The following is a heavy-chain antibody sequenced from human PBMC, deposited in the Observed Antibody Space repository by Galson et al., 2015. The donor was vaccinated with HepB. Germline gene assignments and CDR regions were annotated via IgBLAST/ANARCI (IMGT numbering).Heavy chain of an antibody. CDR2: INHSGTT. Sequence: SETLSLTCAVYGGSLSGFYWSWIRRPPGKGLEWIGDINHSGTTYYNPSLKSRVTISVDTSKNQFSLKLRSVTAADAAAYYCARRRTVNIPLYGYYYLDFWGKGTTVTVSS. V-gene: IGHV4-34*01. J-gene: IGHJ6*03. D-gene: IGHD2-2*02. CDR1: GGSLSGFY. CDR3: ARRRTVNIPLYGYYYLDF.